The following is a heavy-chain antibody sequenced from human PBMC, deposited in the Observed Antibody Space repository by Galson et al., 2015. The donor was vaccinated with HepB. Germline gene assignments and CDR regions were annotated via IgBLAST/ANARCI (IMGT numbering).Heavy chain of an antibody. CDR3: AGGLESRNSEVDC. J-gene: IGHJ4*02. D-gene: IGHD2-2*01. CDR2: ISAHDDAT. V-gene: IGHV1-18*01. CDR1: GYTFINFV. Sequence: SVKVSCKASGYTFINFVINWVRQAPGQGLEWLGWISAHDDATNYASKFQDRVTMTTDTSTNTAYLEVRSLRSDDTAVYFRAGGLESRNSEVDCWGQGTLVIVSS.